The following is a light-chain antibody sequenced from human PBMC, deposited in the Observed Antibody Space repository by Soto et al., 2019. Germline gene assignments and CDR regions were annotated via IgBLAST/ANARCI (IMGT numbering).Light chain of an antibody. J-gene: IGLJ2*01. V-gene: IGLV4-69*01. Sequence: QPVLTQSPSASASLGASVKLTCALSSGHSNYAIAWHQQQPEKGPRFLMKINSDGSHNKGDGIPDRFSGSSSGAERYLSISSLQSEDEADYYCLTWGTGIQVFGGGTKLTVL. CDR3: LTWGTGIQV. CDR2: INSDGSH. CDR1: SGHSNYA.